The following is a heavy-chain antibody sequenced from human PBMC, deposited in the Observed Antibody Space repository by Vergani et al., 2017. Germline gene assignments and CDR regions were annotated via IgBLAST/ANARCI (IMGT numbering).Heavy chain of an antibody. D-gene: IGHD6-13*01. CDR3: AKTSERRSSWYDYMDV. CDR2: ISWNSGSI. V-gene: IGHV3-9*01. Sequence: EVQLVESGGGLVQPGRSLRLSCAASGFTFDDYAMHWVRQAPGKGLEWVSGISWNSGSIGYAESVKGRFTISRDNAKNSLYLQMNSLRAEDTALYHLAKTSERRSSWYDYMDVWGKGTTVTVSS. CDR1: GFTFDDYA. J-gene: IGHJ6*03.